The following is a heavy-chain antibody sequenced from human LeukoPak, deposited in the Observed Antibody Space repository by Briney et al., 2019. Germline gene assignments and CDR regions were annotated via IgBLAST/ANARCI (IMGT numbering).Heavy chain of an antibody. V-gene: IGHV1-2*02. J-gene: IGHJ4*02. CDR3: ARGAITISNAQPFDY. CDR2: INPNSGGT. D-gene: IGHD3-3*01. CDR1: GYTFTGYY. Sequence: ASVKVSCKASGYTFTGYYMHWVRQAPGQGLEWMGWINPNSGGTNYAQEFQGRVTMARDTSISTAYMELSRLRSDDTAVYYCARGAITISNAQPFDYWGQGTLVTVSS.